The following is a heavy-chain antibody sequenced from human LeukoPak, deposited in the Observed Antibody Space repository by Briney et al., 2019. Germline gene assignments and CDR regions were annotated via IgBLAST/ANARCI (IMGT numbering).Heavy chain of an antibody. Sequence: SETLSLTCTVSGGSISSGSYYWSWIRQPAGKGLEGIGRIYTSGSTNYNPSLKSRVTISVDTSKNQFSLKLSSVTAADTAVYYCASTRANWGPGHFDYWGQGTLVTVSS. V-gene: IGHV4-61*02. D-gene: IGHD7-27*01. CDR2: IYTSGST. CDR1: GGSISSGSYY. J-gene: IGHJ4*02. CDR3: ASTRANWGPGHFDY.